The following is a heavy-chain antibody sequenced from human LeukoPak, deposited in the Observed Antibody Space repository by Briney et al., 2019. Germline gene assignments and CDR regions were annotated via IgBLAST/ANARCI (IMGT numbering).Heavy chain of an antibody. J-gene: IGHJ4*02. CDR3: ARDLRAAARRGYFDY. CDR2: ISYDGSNK. CDR1: GFTFSSYA. Sequence: GGSLRLSCAASGFTFSSYAMHWVRRAPGKGLEWVALISYDGSNKYYADSVKGRFTISRDNAKNTLYLQMNSLRAEDTAVYYCARDLRAAARRGYFDYWGQGTLVTVSS. D-gene: IGHD3-10*01. V-gene: IGHV3-30*04.